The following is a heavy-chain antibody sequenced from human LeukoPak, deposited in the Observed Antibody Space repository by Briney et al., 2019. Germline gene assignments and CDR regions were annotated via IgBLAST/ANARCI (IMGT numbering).Heavy chain of an antibody. J-gene: IGHJ4*02. CDR1: GGSFSGHY. D-gene: IGHD3-10*01. CDR2: INHSGST. CDR3: ARGHIWFGELLDFDY. V-gene: IGHV4-34*01. Sequence: PSETLSLTCAVYGGSFSGHYWSWIRQPPGKGLEWIGEINHSGSTNYNPSLKSRVTISVDTSKNQYSLKLSSVTAAATAVYYCARGHIWFGELLDFDYWGKGTLVTVSS.